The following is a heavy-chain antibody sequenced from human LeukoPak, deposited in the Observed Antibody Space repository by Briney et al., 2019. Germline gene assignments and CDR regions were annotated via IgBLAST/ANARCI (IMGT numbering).Heavy chain of an antibody. D-gene: IGHD2-2*01. V-gene: IGHV4-59*01. CDR2: IYYSGST. Sequence: SETLSLTCTVSGVSISSYYWSWIRQPPGKGLEWIGYIYYSGSTNYNPSLKSRVTISVDTSKNQFSLKLSSVTAADTAVYYCAKDTQYVAFDIWGQGTMVTVSS. CDR3: AKDTQYVAFDI. CDR1: GVSISSYY. J-gene: IGHJ3*02.